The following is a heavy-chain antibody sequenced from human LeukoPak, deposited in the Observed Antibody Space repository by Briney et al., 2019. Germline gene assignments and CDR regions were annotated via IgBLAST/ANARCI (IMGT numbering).Heavy chain of an antibody. CDR3: ARLGQAGYSGSYLVHYYYMDV. Sequence: SETLSLTCTVSVGSISSYYWSWIRQPPGKGREWIGYIYTSGSTNYNPSLKSRVTISVDTSKNQFSLKLSSVTAADTAVYYCARLGQAGYSGSYLVHYYYMDVWGKGTTVTVSS. J-gene: IGHJ6*03. CDR2: IYTSGST. CDR1: VGSISSYY. V-gene: IGHV4-4*09. D-gene: IGHD1-26*01.